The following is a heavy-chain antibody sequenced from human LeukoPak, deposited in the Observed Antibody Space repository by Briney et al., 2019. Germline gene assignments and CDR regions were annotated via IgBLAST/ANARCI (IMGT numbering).Heavy chain of an antibody. Sequence: ASVKVSCKASGYSFTNYGITWVRQAPGLGLEWMGWINAFNGDRDHAQEFQGRVTMTTDTSTSTAYMELRSLRSDDTAVYYCARDGSGTWSDPWGQGTLVTVSS. D-gene: IGHD3-10*01. V-gene: IGHV1-18*01. J-gene: IGHJ5*02. CDR3: ARDGSGTWSDP. CDR1: GYSFTNYG. CDR2: INAFNGDR.